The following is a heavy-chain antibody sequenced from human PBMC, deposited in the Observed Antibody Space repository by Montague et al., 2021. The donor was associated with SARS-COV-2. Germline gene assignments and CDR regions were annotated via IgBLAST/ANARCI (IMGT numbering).Heavy chain of an antibody. J-gene: IGHJ4*02. CDR1: GFTFSSNW. CDR2: IESKIVGGKI. Sequence: SLSLSCTAPGFTFSSNWMSWVRQAPGKGLEWVGRIESKIVGGKIAYAAPVKDRFTISRDDSRNTLYLQMDSLKTDDTAVYYCAREGYYDSSGYSLSYWGQGTLVTVSS. V-gene: IGHV3-15*04. D-gene: IGHD3-22*01. CDR3: AREGYYDSSGYSLSY.